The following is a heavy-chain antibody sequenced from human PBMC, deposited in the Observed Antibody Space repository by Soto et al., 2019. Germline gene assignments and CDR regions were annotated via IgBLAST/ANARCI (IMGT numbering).Heavy chain of an antibody. CDR3: ARVSPPTVYYFDY. J-gene: IGHJ4*02. CDR2: IIPIFGTA. CDR1: GGTFSSYA. D-gene: IGHD1-20*01. V-gene: IGHV1-69*13. Sequence: SVKVSCKASGGTFSSYATSSVRQAPGQGLEWIGGIIPIFGTANYAQNFQGRATITAEESTSTAYMELSSLRSEDTAVYYCARVSPPTVYYFDYWGQGTLVTVSS.